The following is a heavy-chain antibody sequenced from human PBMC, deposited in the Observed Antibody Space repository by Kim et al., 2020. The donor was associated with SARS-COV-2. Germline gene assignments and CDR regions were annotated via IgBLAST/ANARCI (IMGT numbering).Heavy chain of an antibody. V-gene: IGHV3-23*03. CDR2: IYSGGSST. CDR1: GFTFSSYA. D-gene: IGHD5-12*01. J-gene: IGHJ4*02. Sequence: GGSLRLSCAASGFTFSSYAMSWVRQAPGKGLEWVSVIYSGGSSTYYADSVKGRFTISRDNSKNTLYLQMNSLRAEDTAVYYCAKAPTQYGGYHDWGQGTLVTVSS. CDR3: AKAPTQYGGYHD.